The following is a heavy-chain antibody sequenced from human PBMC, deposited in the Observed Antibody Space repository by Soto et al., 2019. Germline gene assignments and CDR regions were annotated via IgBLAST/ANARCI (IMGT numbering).Heavy chain of an antibody. J-gene: IGHJ6*02. Sequence: QVQLQQWGAGPLRPLETLSLTCGVSGGSFSGYYWAWIRQSPGKGLEWIGEINDRGSINYNPSLKSRVSISVDTSKNHYSLNLRSVTAADTAVYYCARASGTPRYCSSTSCYGDYYYGIDVWGQGTTVTVSS. CDR2: INDRGSI. CDR3: ARASGTPRYCSSTSCYGDYYYGIDV. D-gene: IGHD2-2*01. V-gene: IGHV4-34*01. CDR1: GGSFSGYY.